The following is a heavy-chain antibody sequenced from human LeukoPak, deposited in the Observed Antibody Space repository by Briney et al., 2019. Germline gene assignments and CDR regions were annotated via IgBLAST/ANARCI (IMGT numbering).Heavy chain of an antibody. CDR2: ISSSSSYI. Sequence: TSGGSLRLSCAASGFTFSSYSMNWVRQAPGKGLEWVSSISSSSSYIYYADSVKGRFTISRDNAKNSLYLQMNSLRAEVTAVYYCVSAAIIGYFDYWGQGTLVTVSS. D-gene: IGHD2-2*01. CDR1: GFTFSSYS. J-gene: IGHJ4*02. CDR3: VSAAIIGYFDY. V-gene: IGHV3-21*01.